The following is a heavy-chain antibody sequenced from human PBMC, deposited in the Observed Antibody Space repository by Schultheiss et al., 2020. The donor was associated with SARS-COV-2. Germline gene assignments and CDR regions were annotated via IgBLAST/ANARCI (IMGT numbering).Heavy chain of an antibody. CDR2: ISSSGSTI. D-gene: IGHD6-6*01. CDR1: GFTFSSYA. Sequence: GGSLRLSCAASGFTFSSYAMSWVRQAPGKGLEWVSYISSSGSTIYYADSVKGRFTISRDNAKNSLYLQMNSLRAEDTAVYYCATSLAARGAFDIWGQGTMVTVSS. CDR3: ATSLAARGAFDI. J-gene: IGHJ3*02. V-gene: IGHV3-48*04.